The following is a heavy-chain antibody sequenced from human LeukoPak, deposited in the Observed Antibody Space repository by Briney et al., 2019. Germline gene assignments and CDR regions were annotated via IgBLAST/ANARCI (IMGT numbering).Heavy chain of an antibody. V-gene: IGHV3-20*04. CDR2: INWNGGTA. J-gene: IGHJ5*01. Sequence: GGSLRLSCAASGFTFDDYGMSWVRQAPGKGLEWVSDINWNGGTAIYADSVRGRFTISRDNARNSLYLQVTILSAEDTALYYCARVRRSSSGDWFDFWGQGTLVTVSS. CDR1: GFTFDDYG. D-gene: IGHD6-6*01. CDR3: ARVRRSSSGDWFDF.